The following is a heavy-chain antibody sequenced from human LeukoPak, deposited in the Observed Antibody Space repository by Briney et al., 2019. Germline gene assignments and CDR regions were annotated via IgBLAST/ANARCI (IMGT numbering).Heavy chain of an antibody. CDR2: INHSGST. V-gene: IGHV4-34*01. D-gene: IGHD1-26*01. J-gene: IGHJ5*02. CDR3: ARDRELAALDP. Sequence: SETLSLTCAVYGGSFSGYYWSWIRQPPGKGLEWIGEINHSGSTNYNPSLKSRVTISVDTSKNQFFLKLSSVTAADTAVYYCARDRELAALDPWGQGTLVIVSS. CDR1: GGSFSGYY.